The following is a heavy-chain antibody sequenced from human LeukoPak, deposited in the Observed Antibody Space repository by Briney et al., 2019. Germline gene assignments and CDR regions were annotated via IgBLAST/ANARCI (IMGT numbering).Heavy chain of an antibody. V-gene: IGHV3-48*01. D-gene: IGHD3-3*01. J-gene: IGHJ3*02. Sequence: GGSLRLSCAASGFTFSSYSMNWVRQAPGKGLEWVSYISSSSSTIYYADSVKGRFTISRDNSKNTLYLQMNSLRAEDTAVYYCARGYDFWSGPSQAAFDIWGQGTMVTVSS. CDR2: ISSSSSTI. CDR3: ARGYDFWSGPSQAAFDI. CDR1: GFTFSSYS.